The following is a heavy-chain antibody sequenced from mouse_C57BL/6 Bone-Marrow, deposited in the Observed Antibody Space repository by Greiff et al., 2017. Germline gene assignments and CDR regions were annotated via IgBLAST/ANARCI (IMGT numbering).Heavy chain of an antibody. V-gene: IGHV1-81*01. J-gene: IGHJ3*01. D-gene: IGHD1-1*01. CDR2: IYPRSGNT. Sequence: VQLQQSGAELARPGASVKLSCKASGYTFTSYGISWVKQRTGQGLEWIGEIYPRSGNTYYNEKFKGKATLTADKSSSTAYMELRSLTSEDSAVYFCFNSLIYYYGRSYVGLAYWGQGTLVTVSA. CDR1: GYTFTSYG. CDR3: FNSLIYYYGRSYVGLAY.